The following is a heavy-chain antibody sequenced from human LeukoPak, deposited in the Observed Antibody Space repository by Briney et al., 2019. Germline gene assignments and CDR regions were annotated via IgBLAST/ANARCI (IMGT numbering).Heavy chain of an antibody. CDR2: IYHSGST. V-gene: IGHV4-38-2*02. Sequence: SETLSLTCTVSGYSISSGYYWGWIRQPPGKGLEWIGSIYHSGSTYYNPSLKSRVTISVDTSKTQFSLKLSSVPAADSAVYYCARATTVTTEFDYWGQGTLVTVSS. J-gene: IGHJ4*02. CDR1: GYSISSGYY. CDR3: ARATTVTTEFDY. D-gene: IGHD4-11*01.